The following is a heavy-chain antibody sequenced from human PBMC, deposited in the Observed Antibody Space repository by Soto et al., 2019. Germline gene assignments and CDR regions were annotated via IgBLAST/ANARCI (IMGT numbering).Heavy chain of an antibody. D-gene: IGHD5-12*01. CDR2: IYSGGST. J-gene: IGHJ3*02. CDR1: GFTVSSNY. V-gene: IGHV3-53*04. Sequence: PGGSLRLSCAASGFTVSSNYMSWVRQAPGKGLEWVSVIYSGGSTYYADSVKGRFTISRHNSKNTLYLQMNSLRAEDTAVYYCARVHSGYEPNDAFDIWGQGIRVTVAS. CDR3: ARVHSGYEPNDAFDI.